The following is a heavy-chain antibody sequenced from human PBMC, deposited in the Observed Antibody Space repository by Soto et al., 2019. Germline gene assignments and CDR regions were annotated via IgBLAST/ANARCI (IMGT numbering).Heavy chain of an antibody. CDR2: INPNSGGT. D-gene: IGHD3-9*01. CDR1: GYTFTGYY. CDR3: ARSDILTGRPPKNNYYMDV. V-gene: IGHV1-2*04. Sequence: QVQLVQSGAEVKKPGASVKVSCKASGYTFTGYYMHWVRQAPGQGLEWMGWINPNSGGTNYAQKLQGWVTMTRDTSISTAYMELSRLRSDDTAVYYCARSDILTGRPPKNNYYMDVWGKGTTVTVSS. J-gene: IGHJ6*03.